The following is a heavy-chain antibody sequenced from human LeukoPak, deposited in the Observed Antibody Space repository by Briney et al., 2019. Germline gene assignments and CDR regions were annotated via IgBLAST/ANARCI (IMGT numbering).Heavy chain of an antibody. D-gene: IGHD5-12*01. CDR3: AFGYSGYDRPDYFDY. J-gene: IGHJ4*02. CDR2: MTPNSGNT. V-gene: IGHV1-8*01. Sequence: MTPNSGNTGYAQKFQGRVTMTRNTSISTAYMELSSLRSGDTAVYYCAFGYSGYDRPDYFDYWGQGTLVTVSS.